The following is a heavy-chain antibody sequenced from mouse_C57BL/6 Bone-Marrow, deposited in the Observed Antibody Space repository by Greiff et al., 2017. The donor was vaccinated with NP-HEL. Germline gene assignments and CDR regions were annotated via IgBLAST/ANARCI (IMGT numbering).Heavy chain of an antibody. CDR1: GYTFTSYW. V-gene: IGHV1-69*02. D-gene: IGHD3-2*01. CDR2: IYPSDSYT. J-gene: IGHJ2*01. Sequence: QVQLKQPGAELVRPGASVKLSCKASGYTFTSYWINWVKQRPGQGLEWIGNIYPSDSYTNYNQKFKDKATLTVDKSSSTAYMQLSSPTSEDSAVYYCTTARTDFDYWGQGTTLTVSS. CDR3: TTARTDFDY.